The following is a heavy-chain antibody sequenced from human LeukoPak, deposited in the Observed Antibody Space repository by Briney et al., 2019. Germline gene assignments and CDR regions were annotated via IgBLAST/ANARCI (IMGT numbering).Heavy chain of an antibody. CDR3: TTDLQLLAAANYYYYMDV. CDR1: GFTFSNAW. D-gene: IGHD6-13*01. CDR2: IKSKTDGGTT. V-gene: IGHV3-15*01. J-gene: IGHJ6*03. Sequence: GGSLRLSCAASGFTFSNAWMSWVRQAPGKGLEWVGRIKSKTDGGTTDYAAPVKGRFTISRDDSKNTLYLQMNSLKTEDTAVYYCTTDLQLLAAANYYYYMDVWGKGTTVTVSS.